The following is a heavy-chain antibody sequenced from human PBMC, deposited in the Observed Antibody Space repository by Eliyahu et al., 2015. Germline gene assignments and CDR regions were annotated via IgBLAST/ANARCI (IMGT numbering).Heavy chain of an antibody. CDR1: GFTFSSCA. CDR2: ISGSGGST. CDR3: AKDGGSGSYSADWYLDL. Sequence: EVQLVESGGGLVQPGGSLRLSCAASGFTFSSCAMTWVRQAPGKGLEWVSGISGSGGSTYYADSVKGRFTTSRDNSKNTLYLQMNSLRADDTAVYYCAKDGGSGSYSADWYLDLWGRGTLVTVSS. V-gene: IGHV3-23*04. D-gene: IGHD3-22*01. J-gene: IGHJ2*01.